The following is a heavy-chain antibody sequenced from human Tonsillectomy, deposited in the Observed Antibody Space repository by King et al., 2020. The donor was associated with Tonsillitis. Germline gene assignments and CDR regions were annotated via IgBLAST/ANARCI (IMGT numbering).Heavy chain of an antibody. J-gene: IGHJ4*02. CDR2: INGDGSDA. V-gene: IGHV3-74*01. CDR1: GFTFSNYW. CDR3: AKGGSSGDD. Sequence: QLVESGGGLVQPGGSLRLSCAASGFTFSNYWMHWVRQAPGKGLVWVSRINGDGSDAVYAVSVKGRFTISRDNAKSTLYLQMNSLRAEDTAVYDCAKGGSSGDDWGQGTLVTVSS. D-gene: IGHD6-25*01.